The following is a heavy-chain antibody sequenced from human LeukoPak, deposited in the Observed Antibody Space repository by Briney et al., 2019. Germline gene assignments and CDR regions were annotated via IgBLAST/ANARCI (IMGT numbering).Heavy chain of an antibody. CDR3: AKNSLSSRLRYFDY. CDR1: GFTFSSYG. V-gene: IGHV3-23*01. CDR2: LSGSGGRI. D-gene: IGHD4-17*01. Sequence: GGSLRLSCAASGFTFSSYGMTWVRQAPGKGLEWVAALSGSGGRIYYADSVKGRFTISRDNSKNTLFLQMNSLRTEDTAVYYCAKNSLSSRLRYFDYWGQGTLVTVSS. J-gene: IGHJ4*02.